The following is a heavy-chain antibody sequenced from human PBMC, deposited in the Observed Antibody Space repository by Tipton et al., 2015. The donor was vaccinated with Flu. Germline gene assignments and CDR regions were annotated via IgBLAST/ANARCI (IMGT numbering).Heavy chain of an antibody. CDR1: GGSISSDSYY. V-gene: IGHV4-61*02. CDR2: IYTSGST. J-gene: IGHJ1*01. D-gene: IGHD6-13*01. CDR3: ARYTSSWDPPRD. Sequence: TLSLTCTVSGGSISSDSYYWSWIRQPAGKGLEWIGRIYTSGSTNYNPSLKSRVTISLDTSKNQFSLTLSSVTAADPAVYYCARYTSSWDPPRDWGQGTLVTGSS.